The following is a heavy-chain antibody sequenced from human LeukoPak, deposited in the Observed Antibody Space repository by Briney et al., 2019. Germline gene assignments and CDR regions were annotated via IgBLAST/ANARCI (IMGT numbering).Heavy chain of an antibody. Sequence: GGSLRLSCAASGFTFSSYSMNWVRQAPGKGPEWVSSISSSSSYIYYADSVKGRFTISRDNAKNSLYLQMNSLRAEDTAVYYCARNSFSSIAALWSYWGQGTLVTVSS. CDR1: GFTFSSYS. J-gene: IGHJ4*02. V-gene: IGHV3-21*01. CDR2: ISSSSSYI. CDR3: ARNSFSSIAALWSY. D-gene: IGHD6-6*01.